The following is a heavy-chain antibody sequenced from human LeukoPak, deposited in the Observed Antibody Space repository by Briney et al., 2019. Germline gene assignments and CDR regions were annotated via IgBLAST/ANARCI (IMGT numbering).Heavy chain of an antibody. CDR2: IAGSGGST. Sequence: GGSLRLSCAASEFTFNSYSMSWVRQAPGDGLEWVSTIAGSGGSTYYADSVKGRFTISRDNSNNALYLQMVSLRPEDTAVYYCAKSRAALVVGGVGPHSWGQGTLVTVSS. V-gene: IGHV3-23*01. J-gene: IGHJ4*02. CDR3: AKSRAALVVGGVGPHS. CDR1: EFTFNSYS. D-gene: IGHD3-10*01.